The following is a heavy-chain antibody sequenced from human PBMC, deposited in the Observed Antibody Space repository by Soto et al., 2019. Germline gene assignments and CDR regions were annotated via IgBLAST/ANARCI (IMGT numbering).Heavy chain of an antibody. CDR3: AKGSGWYEDYYGMDV. Sequence: GGSLRLSCAASGFTFNSYAMSWVRQAPGKGLEWVSAISGSGGSTYYADSVKGRFTISRDNSKNTLYLQMNSLRAEDTAVYYCAKGSGWYEDYYGMDVWGQGTTVTVSS. CDR1: GFTFNSYA. CDR2: ISGSGGST. J-gene: IGHJ6*02. D-gene: IGHD6-19*01. V-gene: IGHV3-23*01.